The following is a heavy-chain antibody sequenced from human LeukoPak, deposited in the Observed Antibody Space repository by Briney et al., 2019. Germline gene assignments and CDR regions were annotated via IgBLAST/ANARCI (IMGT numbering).Heavy chain of an antibody. J-gene: IGHJ2*01. V-gene: IGHV4-59*01. CDR3: ASGEDWYFDL. Sequence: SETLSLTCTVSGGSISGYYWSWIRQPPGKGLEWIGYIYYSGSTNYNPSLKSRVTISVDTSKNQFSLRLSSVTAADTAVYYCASGEDWYFDLWGRGTLVTVSS. CDR1: GGSISGYY. CDR2: IYYSGST.